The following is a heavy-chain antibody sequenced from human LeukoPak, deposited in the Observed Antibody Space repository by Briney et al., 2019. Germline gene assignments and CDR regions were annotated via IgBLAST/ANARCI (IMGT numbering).Heavy chain of an antibody. Sequence: ASVKVSCKASGYTFTSYGISWVRQAPGQGLEWMGWISAYNGNTNYAQKLQGRVTMTTDTSTSTAYMELSSLRSEDTAVYYCARALLTDYGDPNWFDPWGQRTLVTVSS. CDR1: GYTFTSYG. CDR2: ISAYNGNT. D-gene: IGHD4-17*01. J-gene: IGHJ5*02. V-gene: IGHV1-18*01. CDR3: ARALLTDYGDPNWFDP.